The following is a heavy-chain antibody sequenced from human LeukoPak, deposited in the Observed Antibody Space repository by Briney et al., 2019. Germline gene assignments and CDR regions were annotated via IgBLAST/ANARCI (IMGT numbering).Heavy chain of an antibody. J-gene: IGHJ4*02. CDR3: ATTSRTMTGLDY. Sequence: GGSLRLSCTASGFTLTTYWLAWVRQAPGKGLEWVANIKPDGNEKYYVDSVKGRFTISRDNAENSLYLQMNSLRAEDTAIYYCATTSRTMTGLDYWGQGTLVTVSS. V-gene: IGHV3-7*01. CDR2: IKPDGNEK. CDR1: GFTLTTYW. D-gene: IGHD4-17*01.